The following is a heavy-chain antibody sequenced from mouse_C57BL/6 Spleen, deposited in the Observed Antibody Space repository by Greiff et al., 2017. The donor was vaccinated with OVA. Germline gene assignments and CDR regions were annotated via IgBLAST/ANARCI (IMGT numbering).Heavy chain of an antibody. CDR3: ARSDNYGSSYWYFDD. J-gene: IGHJ1*03. V-gene: IGHV1-72*01. CDR1: GYTFTSYC. CDR2: LDPYSGGT. Sequence: QFQLHQPGAELVKPGASVTLSCKASGYTFTSYCMHWVKQRPGRGLEWIGRLDPYSGGTYYNATFKSKATLPVDKPTSTAYMQLSSLTSEDSAVYYGARSDNYGSSYWYFDDWGTGTTVTVSS. D-gene: IGHD1-1*01.